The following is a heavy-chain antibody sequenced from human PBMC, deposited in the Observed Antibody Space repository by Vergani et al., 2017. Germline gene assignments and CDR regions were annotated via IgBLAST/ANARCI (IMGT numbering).Heavy chain of an antibody. V-gene: IGHV3-23*01. Sequence: EVQLLESGGGLVQPGGSLRLSCAASGFTFSTYAMTWVRQAPGKGLEWVSTISSDGGSTYYADSVKGRLTISRDNSKNTLSLQMNSLTAEDTAIYYCSGPQGTSAYYYCGFDYWGQGILVTVSS. CDR2: ISSDGGST. CDR1: GFTFSTYA. J-gene: IGHJ4*02. CDR3: SGPQGTSAYYYCGFDY. D-gene: IGHD3-22*01.